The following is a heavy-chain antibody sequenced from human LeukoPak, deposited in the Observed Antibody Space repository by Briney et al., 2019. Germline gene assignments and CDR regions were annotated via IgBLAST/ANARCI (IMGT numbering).Heavy chain of an antibody. CDR1: GYTCTSYD. CDR3: ARADGSGSYLYYYYYGMDV. V-gene: IGHV1-8*01. Sequence: GASVRVSCKASGYTCTSYDINWVRHATGQGLEWMGWMNPNSGNTGYAQKFQGRVTMTRNTSISTAYMELSSLRSEDTAVYYCARADGSGSYLYYYYYGMDVWGQGATVTVSS. D-gene: IGHD3-10*01. J-gene: IGHJ6*02. CDR2: MNPNSGNT.